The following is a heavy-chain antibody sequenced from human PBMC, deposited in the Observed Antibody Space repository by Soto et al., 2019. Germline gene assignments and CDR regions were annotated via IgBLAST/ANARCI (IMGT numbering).Heavy chain of an antibody. Sequence: QVQLQQWGAGLLKPSETLSLTCAVYGGSFSGYYWSWIRQPPGKGLEWIGEINHSGSTNYNPSLKSRVTISVDTSKNQFSLKLSSVTAADTAVYYCARGLTGVDILTRYFDYWGQGTLVTVSS. CDR1: GGSFSGYY. J-gene: IGHJ4*02. D-gene: IGHD3-9*01. V-gene: IGHV4-34*01. CDR2: INHSGST. CDR3: ARGLTGVDILTRYFDY.